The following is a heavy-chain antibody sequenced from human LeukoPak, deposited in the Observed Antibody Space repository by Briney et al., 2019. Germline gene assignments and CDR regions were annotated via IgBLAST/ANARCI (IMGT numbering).Heavy chain of an antibody. D-gene: IGHD1-26*01. V-gene: IGHV3-30*02. Sequence: GGSLRLSCAASGFTFSSYGMHWVRQAPGKGLEWVAFIRYDGSNKYYADSMKGRFTISRDNSKNTLYLQMNSLRAEDTAVYYCAKGPPGEVGAYYFDYWGQGTLVTVSS. J-gene: IGHJ4*02. CDR3: AKGPPGEVGAYYFDY. CDR1: GFTFSSYG. CDR2: IRYDGSNK.